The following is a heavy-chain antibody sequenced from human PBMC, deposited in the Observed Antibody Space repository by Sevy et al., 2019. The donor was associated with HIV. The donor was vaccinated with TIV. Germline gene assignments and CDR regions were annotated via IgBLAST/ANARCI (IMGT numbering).Heavy chain of an antibody. J-gene: IGHJ6*03. CDR2: ISSSGSTI. V-gene: IGHV3-48*02. D-gene: IGHD3-22*01. CDR1: GFTFSSYS. Sequence: GGSLRLSCAASGFTFSSYSMNWVRQAPGKGLEWVSYISSSGSTIYYADSVKGRFTISRDNAKNSLYLQMNSLRDEDTAVYYCAREGYYYDSSGYSYYYMDVWGKGTTVTVSS. CDR3: AREGYYYDSSGYSYYYMDV.